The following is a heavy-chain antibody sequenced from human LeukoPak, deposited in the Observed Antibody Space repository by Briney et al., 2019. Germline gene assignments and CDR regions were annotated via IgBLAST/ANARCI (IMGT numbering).Heavy chain of an antibody. CDR1: GYTFTSYD. Sequence: ASVKVSCKASGYTFTSYDINWVRQATGQGLEWMGWMNPNSGNTGYAQKFQGRVTMTRNTSISTAYMELSSLRSEDTAVYYCARPRSSGYYYLFDYWGQGTLVTVSS. CDR2: MNPNSGNT. V-gene: IGHV1-8*01. J-gene: IGHJ4*02. CDR3: ARPRSSGYYYLFDY. D-gene: IGHD3-22*01.